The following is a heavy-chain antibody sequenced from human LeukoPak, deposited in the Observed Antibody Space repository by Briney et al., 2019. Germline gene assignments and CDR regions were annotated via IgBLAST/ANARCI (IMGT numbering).Heavy chain of an antibody. CDR1: GYSFSNYG. Sequence: ASVKVSCKTSGYSFSNYGIVWVRQAPGQGLEWMGWISAKNGNTENSQKVQGRVALTTDSSTNIAYLDLRSLRFDDTAVYFCARASDISWPFENWGQGTLVTVSS. CDR2: ISAKNGNT. CDR3: ARASDISWPFEN. D-gene: IGHD3-10*01. V-gene: IGHV1-18*01. J-gene: IGHJ4*02.